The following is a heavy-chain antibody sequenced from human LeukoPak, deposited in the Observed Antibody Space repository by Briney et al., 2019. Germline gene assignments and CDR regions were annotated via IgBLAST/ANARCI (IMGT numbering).Heavy chain of an antibody. CDR1: GGSISSYY. J-gene: IGHJ6*03. D-gene: IGHD3-3*01. Sequence: SETLSLTCTVSGGSISSYYWSWIRQPAGKGLEWIGYIYTSGSTNYNPSLKSRVTISVDTSKNQFSLKLSSVTAADTAVYYCARQGVVPYYYMDVWGKGTTVTVSS. V-gene: IGHV4-4*09. CDR2: IYTSGST. CDR3: ARQGVVPYYYMDV.